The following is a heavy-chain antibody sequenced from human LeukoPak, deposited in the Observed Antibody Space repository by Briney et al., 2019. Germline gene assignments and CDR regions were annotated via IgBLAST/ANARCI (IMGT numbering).Heavy chain of an antibody. CDR2: ISYDGSNK. Sequence: GGSLRLSCAASGFTFSSYAMHWVRQAPGKGLEWVAVISYDGSNKYYADSVKGRFTISRDNSKNTLYLQMNSLRAEDTAVYYCAREYRYDSSGPLFDYWGQGTLVTVSS. CDR3: AREYRYDSSGPLFDY. D-gene: IGHD3-22*01. V-gene: IGHV3-30-3*01. J-gene: IGHJ4*02. CDR1: GFTFSSYA.